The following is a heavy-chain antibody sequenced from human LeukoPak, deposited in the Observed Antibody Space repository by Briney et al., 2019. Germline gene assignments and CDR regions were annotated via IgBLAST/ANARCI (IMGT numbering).Heavy chain of an antibody. V-gene: IGHV1-69*05. J-gene: IGHJ4*02. D-gene: IGHD4-23*01. CDR2: IMPIFGAT. Sequence: SVTVSCKASGYSLSTHGIRWLRPAPGQGLDWMGGIMPIFGATNYAQKLQGRLTITTDRSTSTAYMELNNLSSEDTALYYCARVATVGSLDNWGQGTLVTVSS. CDR1: GYSLSTHG. CDR3: ARVATVGSLDN.